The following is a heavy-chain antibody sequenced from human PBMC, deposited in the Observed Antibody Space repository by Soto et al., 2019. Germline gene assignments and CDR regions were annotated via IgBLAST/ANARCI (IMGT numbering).Heavy chain of an antibody. J-gene: IGHJ5*02. D-gene: IGHD2-15*01. Sequence: GGSLRLSCGTSGFTFSSYHMNWVRQAPGKGLEWVSYISSNGRNIYYADSVKGRFTISRDNAKNLFYLQMNSLRGDDTATYYCVRDRYCSGLTCYSFARWGQGTLVTVSS. CDR1: GFTFSSYH. CDR3: VRDRYCSGLTCYSFAR. V-gene: IGHV3-48*03. CDR2: ISSNGRNI.